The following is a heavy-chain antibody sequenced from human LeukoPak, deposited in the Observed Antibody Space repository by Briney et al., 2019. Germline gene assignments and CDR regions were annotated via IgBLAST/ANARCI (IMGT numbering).Heavy chain of an antibody. J-gene: IGHJ6*03. Sequence: SETLSLTCTVSGLYINSDYYWGWIRQPPGKGLEWIGSVYHTGSTYYNPSLKSRLTIAVERSKRQFSLWLTSVTAADTAMYYCASALWHGSGSNRQYYYYMDVWGKGTTVTVSS. D-gene: IGHD3-10*01. V-gene: IGHV4-38-2*02. CDR1: GLYINSDYY. CDR3: ASALWHGSGSNRQYYYYMDV. CDR2: VYHTGST.